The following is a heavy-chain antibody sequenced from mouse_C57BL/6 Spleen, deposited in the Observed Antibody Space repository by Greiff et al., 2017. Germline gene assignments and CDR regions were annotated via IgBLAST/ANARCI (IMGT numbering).Heavy chain of an antibody. CDR1: GYTFTSYG. J-gene: IGHJ4*01. Sequence: QVQLQQSGAELARPGASVKLSCKASGYTFTSYGISWVKQRTGQGLEWIGEIYPRSGNTYYNEKFKGKATLTADKSSSTAYMQLRSLTSEDSAVYFCARCYGSSYAMDYWGQGTSVTVSS. V-gene: IGHV1-81*01. CDR3: ARCYGSSYAMDY. CDR2: IYPRSGNT. D-gene: IGHD1-1*01.